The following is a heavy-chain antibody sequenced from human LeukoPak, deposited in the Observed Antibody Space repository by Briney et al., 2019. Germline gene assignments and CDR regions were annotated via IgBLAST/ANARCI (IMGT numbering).Heavy chain of an antibody. Sequence: ASVKVSCKVSGYTLTELSMHWVRQAPGKGLEWIGGFDPEDGETIYAQKFQGRVTMIEDTSTDTAYMELSSLRSEDTAVYYCATDQLRYFDSNYGMDVWGQGTTVTVSS. CDR1: GYTLTELS. CDR2: FDPEDGET. D-gene: IGHD3-9*01. CDR3: ATDQLRYFDSNYGMDV. V-gene: IGHV1-24*01. J-gene: IGHJ6*02.